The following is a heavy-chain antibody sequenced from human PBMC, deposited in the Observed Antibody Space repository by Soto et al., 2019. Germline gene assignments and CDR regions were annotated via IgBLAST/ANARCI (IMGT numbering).Heavy chain of an antibody. CDR1: GFTFSSYA. Sequence: GGSLRLSCAASGFTFSSYAMSWVRQAPGKGLEWVSGISGSGGSTYYADSVKGRFTISRDNSKNTLYLQMNSLGAEDTAVYYCAKGVSYRPSYFDYWGQGTLVTVSS. V-gene: IGHV3-23*01. CDR3: AKGVSYRPSYFDY. J-gene: IGHJ4*02. CDR2: ISGSGGST. D-gene: IGHD3-16*02.